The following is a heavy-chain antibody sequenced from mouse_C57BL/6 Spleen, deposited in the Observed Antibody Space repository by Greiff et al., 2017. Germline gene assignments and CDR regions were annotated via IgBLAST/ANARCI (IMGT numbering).Heavy chain of an antibody. CDR2: IYPGDGDT. Sequence: QVQLQESGAELVKPGASVKISCKASGYAFSSYWMNWVKQRPGKGLEWIGQIYPGDGDTNSNGKFKGKDTLTADKSSSTAYMQLSSLTSEDSAVYFCARPVTADLFADWGQGTLVTVSA. D-gene: IGHD1-2*01. V-gene: IGHV1-80*01. CDR1: GYAFSSYW. J-gene: IGHJ3*01. CDR3: ARPVTADLFAD.